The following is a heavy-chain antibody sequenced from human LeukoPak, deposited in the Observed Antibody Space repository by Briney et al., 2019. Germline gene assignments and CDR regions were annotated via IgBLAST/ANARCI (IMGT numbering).Heavy chain of an antibody. V-gene: IGHV5-51*01. CDR1: GYSFTSYW. CDR2: IFPGYSDI. CDR3: ARHWASSTSCYGEY. Sequence: GESLHISCPGSGYSFTSYWIGCVRQMPGNRLEWMGIIFPGYSDIRHRPSFQGQVTISADNHNSTAYQRWSSLKASDTAMYYCARHWASSTSCYGEYWGQGTLDSVSS. D-gene: IGHD2-2*01. J-gene: IGHJ4*02.